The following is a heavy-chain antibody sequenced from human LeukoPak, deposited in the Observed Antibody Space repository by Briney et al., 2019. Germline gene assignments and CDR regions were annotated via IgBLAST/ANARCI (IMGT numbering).Heavy chain of an antibody. V-gene: IGHV4-4*02. J-gene: IGHJ3*02. CDR1: GGSISSSNW. CDR3: ARLRGHYDPHDAFDI. CDR2: IYHSGST. D-gene: IGHD4-17*01. Sequence: SGTLSLTCAVSGGSISSSNWWSWVRQPPGKGLEWIGEIYHSGSTNYNPSLKSRVTISVDKSKNQFSLKLSSVTAADTAVYYCARLRGHYDPHDAFDIWGQGTMVTVSS.